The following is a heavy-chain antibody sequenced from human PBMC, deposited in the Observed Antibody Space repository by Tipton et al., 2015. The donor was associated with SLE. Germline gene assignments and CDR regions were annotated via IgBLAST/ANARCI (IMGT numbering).Heavy chain of an antibody. CDR1: DGSFSGYY. J-gene: IGHJ5*01. D-gene: IGHD2-15*01. Sequence: TLSLTCTVFDGSFSGYYWTWIRQSPGKGLEWIGEVSHDGGVNYNPSLESRGTISLETSKNQFSLKLTSVTAADTAVYYCARAGSLSWYDSWGQGTLVTVSS. CDR3: ARAGSLSWYDS. V-gene: IGHV4-34*01. CDR2: VSHDGGV.